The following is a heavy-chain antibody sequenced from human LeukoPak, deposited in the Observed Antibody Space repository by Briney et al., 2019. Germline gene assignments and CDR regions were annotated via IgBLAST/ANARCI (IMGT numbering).Heavy chain of an antibody. D-gene: IGHD3-22*01. J-gene: IGHJ6*02. CDR2: ISGSGGST. Sequence: GGSLRLSCAASGFTFSSYAMSWVRQAPGKGLEWVSAISGSGGSTYYADSVKGRFTISRDNSKNTLYLQMNSLRAEDTAVYYCAKPYYYDSSGYYFPYYYYGMDVWGQGTTVTVSS. CDR1: GFTFSSYA. V-gene: IGHV3-23*01. CDR3: AKPYYYDSSGYYFPYYYYGMDV.